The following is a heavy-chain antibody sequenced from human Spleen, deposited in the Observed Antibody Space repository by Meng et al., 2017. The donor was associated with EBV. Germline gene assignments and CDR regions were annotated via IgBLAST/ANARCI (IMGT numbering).Heavy chain of an antibody. CDR1: GYSFSTYA. CDR3: ARDRLLNPLRRFDY. J-gene: IGHJ4*02. CDR2: INPGSGKT. Sequence: QVQLVQSGSELKKPGAQLKVSCETSGYSFSTYALHWLRQAPGQSLEWMGWINPGSGKTEYSQTFQGRVTITSDTSAPTAYMELSSLRSEDTAVYYCARDRLLNPLRRFDYWGQGTLVTVSS. V-gene: IGHV1-3*01. D-gene: IGHD3-9*01.